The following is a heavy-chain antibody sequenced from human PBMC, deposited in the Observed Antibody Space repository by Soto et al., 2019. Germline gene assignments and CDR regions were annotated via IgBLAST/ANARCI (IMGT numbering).Heavy chain of an antibody. V-gene: IGHV1-69*01. J-gene: IGHJ6*02. Sequence: QVQLVQSGAEVKKPGSSVKVSCKASGGTFSSYAISWVRQAPGQGLEWMGGIIPIFGTANYAQKFQGRVTITADESTSTAYMELSSLRSEDTAVYYCAGDSGYYNRNYYYGMDVWGQGTTVTVSS. CDR2: IIPIFGTA. D-gene: IGHD3-22*01. CDR3: AGDSGYYNRNYYYGMDV. CDR1: GGTFSSYA.